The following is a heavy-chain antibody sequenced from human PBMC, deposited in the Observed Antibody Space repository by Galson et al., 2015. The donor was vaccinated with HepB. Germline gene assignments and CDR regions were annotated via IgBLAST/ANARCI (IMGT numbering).Heavy chain of an antibody. CDR3: ARADLVVVIAQYYFDY. D-gene: IGHD2-21*01. V-gene: IGHV1-18*01. Sequence: SVKVSCKASGYTFTSYGISWVRQAPGQGLEWMGWISAYNGNTNYAQKLQGRVTMTTDTSTSTAYVELRSLRSDDTAVYYCARADLVVVIAQYYFDYWGQGTLVTVSS. CDR2: ISAYNGNT. CDR1: GYTFTSYG. J-gene: IGHJ4*02.